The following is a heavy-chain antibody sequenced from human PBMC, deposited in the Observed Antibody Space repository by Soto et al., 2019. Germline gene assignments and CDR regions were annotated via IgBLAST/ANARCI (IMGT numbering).Heavy chain of an antibody. Sequence: ASAKASCKVSGYTLAELSIHWVRQATGKGLEWMGGFDPEDGETIYAQKFQGRVTMTEDTSTDTAYMELSSMRSEDTAVYYCATDVVVVAANARDYWGQGTLVTVSS. V-gene: IGHV1-24*01. J-gene: IGHJ4*02. CDR1: GYTLAELS. CDR2: FDPEDGET. D-gene: IGHD2-15*01. CDR3: ATDVVVVAANARDY.